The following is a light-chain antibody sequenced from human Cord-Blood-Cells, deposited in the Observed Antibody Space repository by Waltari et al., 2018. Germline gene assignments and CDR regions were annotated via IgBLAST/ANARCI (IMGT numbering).Light chain of an antibody. CDR3: SSYTSSSTWV. J-gene: IGLJ3*02. V-gene: IGLV2-14*03. CDR1: SSDVGGYNY. Sequence: QSALTQPASVSGSPGQSITISCTGTSSDVGGYNYVSWYQQHPGKAPKLMIYDVSNRPSGVSKRFAGSKCGNAASLTISGLQAEDEADYYCSSYTSSSTWVFGGGTKLTVL. CDR2: DVS.